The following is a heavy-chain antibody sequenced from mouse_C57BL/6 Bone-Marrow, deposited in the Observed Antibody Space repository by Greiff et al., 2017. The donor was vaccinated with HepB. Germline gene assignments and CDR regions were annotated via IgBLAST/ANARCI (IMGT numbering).Heavy chain of an antibody. CDR3: ARGGLRWYFDV. D-gene: IGHD2-4*01. Sequence: EVKLMESGGGLVKPGGSLKLSCAASGFTFSDYGMHWVRQAPEKGLEWVAYISSGSSTIYYADTVKGRFTISRDNAKNTLFLQMTSLRSEDTAMYYCARGGLRWYFDVWGTGTTVTVSS. V-gene: IGHV5-17*01. J-gene: IGHJ1*03. CDR1: GFTFSDYG. CDR2: ISSGSSTI.